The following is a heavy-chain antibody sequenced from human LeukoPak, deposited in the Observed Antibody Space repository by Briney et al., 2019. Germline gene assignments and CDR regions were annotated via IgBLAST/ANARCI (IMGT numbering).Heavy chain of an antibody. CDR2: VKSDGSST. J-gene: IGHJ3*01. CDR3: ARGGSPPEALGDTFDV. D-gene: IGHD1-26*01. Sequence: PGGSLRLSCAASGFTFSSYSMNWVRQAPGKGLVWVSRVKSDGSSTNYADSVKGRFTVSRDNAKNTLILQMNSLRAEDTAVYYCARGGSPPEALGDTFDVWGHGTLDTVSS. V-gene: IGHV3-74*01. CDR1: GFTFSSYS.